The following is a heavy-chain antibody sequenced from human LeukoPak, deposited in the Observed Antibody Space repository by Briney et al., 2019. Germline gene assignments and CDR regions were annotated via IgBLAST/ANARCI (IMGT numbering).Heavy chain of an antibody. Sequence: SETLSLTCTVSGGSISSYYWSWIRQPPGKGLEWIGYIYTSGSTNYNPSLKSRATISVDTSKNQFSLKLSSMTAADTAVYYCARQTRSGSYPLDYWGQGTLVTVSS. J-gene: IGHJ4*02. V-gene: IGHV4-4*09. D-gene: IGHD1-26*01. CDR3: ARQTRSGSYPLDY. CDR2: IYTSGST. CDR1: GGSISSYY.